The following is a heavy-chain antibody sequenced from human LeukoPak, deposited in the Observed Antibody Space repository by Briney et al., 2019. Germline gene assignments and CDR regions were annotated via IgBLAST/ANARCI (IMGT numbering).Heavy chain of an antibody. V-gene: IGHV1-8*01. D-gene: IGHD1-1*01. J-gene: IGHJ3*02. Sequence: ASVKVSCKASGYSFANFDINWVRQATGQGLEWVGFIKPEYTGYARRFQGRVTMTMNTSMRTAYIELSSLRSEDTAVYYCAWYIPGAGFDIWGQGTMVTVSS. CDR1: GYSFANFD. CDR3: AWYIPGAGFDI. CDR2: IKPEYT.